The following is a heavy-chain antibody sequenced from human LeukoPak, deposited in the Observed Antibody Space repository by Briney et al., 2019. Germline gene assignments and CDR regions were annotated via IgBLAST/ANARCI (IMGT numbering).Heavy chain of an antibody. CDR2: IYTSGST. CDR3: ASATLHMVRGVSSIFDY. CDR1: GGSISSYY. D-gene: IGHD3-10*01. J-gene: IGHJ4*02. V-gene: IGHV4-4*07. Sequence: SETLSLTCTVSGGSISSYYWSWIRQPAGKGLEWIGRIYTSGSTNYNPSLKSRVTMSVDTSKNQFSLKLSSVTAADTAVYYCASATLHMVRGVSSIFDYWGQGTLVTVSS.